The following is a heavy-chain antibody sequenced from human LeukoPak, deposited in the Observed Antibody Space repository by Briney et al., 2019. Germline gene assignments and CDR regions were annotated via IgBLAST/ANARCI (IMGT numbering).Heavy chain of an antibody. Sequence: GGSLRLSCAASGFTFSSSWMSWVRQAPGKGLEWVANISPDGSETNYVDSVKGRFTISRDNAKNSLYLQMNSPSAEDTAVYYCAKGYSNWYREGWFDSWGQGTLVIVSS. V-gene: IGHV3-7*03. CDR2: ISPDGSET. CDR1: GFTFSSSW. CDR3: AKGYSNWYREGWFDS. D-gene: IGHD6-13*01. J-gene: IGHJ5*01.